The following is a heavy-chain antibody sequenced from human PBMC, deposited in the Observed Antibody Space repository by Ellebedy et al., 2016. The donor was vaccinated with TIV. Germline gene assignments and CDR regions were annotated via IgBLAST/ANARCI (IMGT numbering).Heavy chain of an antibody. D-gene: IGHD4/OR15-4a*01. J-gene: IGHJ2*01. CDR1: GFSLRPTGVG. Sequence: SGPTLVKPTQTVTLTCSFSGFSLRPTGVGVGWIRQPPGKALEWLAVLYWNDDKRYNPSLKSRVTIAKAASENQVVLTMTNMDPVDTATYYCALTTGRWVLQRLNWYFDVWGRGTLVTVSS. CDR3: ALTTGRWVLQRLNWYFDV. CDR2: LYWNDDK. V-gene: IGHV2-5*01.